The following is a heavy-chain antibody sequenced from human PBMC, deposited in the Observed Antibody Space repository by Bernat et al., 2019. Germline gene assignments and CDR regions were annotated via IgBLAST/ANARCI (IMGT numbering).Heavy chain of an antibody. CDR3: TGGISGSYYSDWFDP. V-gene: IGHV1-69*01. Sequence: QVQLVQSGADVKKPGSSVKVSCTASGVTFSSYAISWVRQAPGQGLEWMGGIIPNFGTANYAQKFQGRVTITADESKSTAYMELSSLRSEDTAGYYCTGGISGSYYSDWFDPWGQGTLVTVSS. J-gene: IGHJ5*02. CDR1: GVTFSSYA. D-gene: IGHD1-26*01. CDR2: IIPNFGTA.